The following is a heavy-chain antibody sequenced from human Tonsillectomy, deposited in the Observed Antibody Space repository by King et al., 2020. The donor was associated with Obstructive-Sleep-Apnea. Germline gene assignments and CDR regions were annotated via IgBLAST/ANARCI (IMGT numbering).Heavy chain of an antibody. CDR1: GFTFSSYG. CDR2: LWSDGSNR. D-gene: IGHD6-19*01. V-gene: IGHV3-33*01. CDR3: ARGAVAAYYYSAMDV. J-gene: IGHJ6*02. Sequence: QLVESGGGVVQPGRSLRLSCAASGFTFSSYGMHWVRQAPGKGLEWVAVLWSDGSNRYYADSVKGRFTISRDNSKNTLFLQMSGLRGDDTAVYYCARGAVAAYYYSAMDVWGQGTTVTVSS.